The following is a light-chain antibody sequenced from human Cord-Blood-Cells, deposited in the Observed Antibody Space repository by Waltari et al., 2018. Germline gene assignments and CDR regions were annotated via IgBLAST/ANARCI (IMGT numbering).Light chain of an antibody. CDR1: SSAVGGSHL. J-gene: IGLJ2*01. V-gene: IGLV2-23*03. Sequence: QSALPQPASVSGSPGLSITISCTGTSSAVGGSHLVSCYQQHPGKAPKLMIYEGSKRPSGVSNRFSGSKSGNTASLTISGLQAEDEADYYCCSYAGSSTFVVFGGGTKLTVL. CDR3: CSYAGSSTFVV. CDR2: EGS.